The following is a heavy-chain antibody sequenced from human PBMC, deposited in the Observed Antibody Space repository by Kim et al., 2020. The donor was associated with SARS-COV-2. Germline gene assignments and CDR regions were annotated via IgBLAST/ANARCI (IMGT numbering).Heavy chain of an antibody. CDR2: ISGSGGST. V-gene: IGHV3-23*01. D-gene: IGHD3-10*01. CDR1: GFTFSSYA. CDR3: AKFWGWGSGSYYFS. J-gene: IGHJ4*02. Sequence: GGSLRLSCAASGFTFSSYAMSWVRQAPGKGLEWVSAISGSGGSTYYADSVKGRFTISRDNSKNTLYLQMNSLRAEDTAVYYCAKFWGWGSGSYYFSWGQGTLVTVSS.